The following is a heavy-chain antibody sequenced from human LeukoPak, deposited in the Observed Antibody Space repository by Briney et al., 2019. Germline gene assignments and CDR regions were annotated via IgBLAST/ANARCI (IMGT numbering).Heavy chain of an antibody. J-gene: IGHJ4*02. CDR3: ARDGRRYSGYDFDY. D-gene: IGHD5-12*01. Sequence: ASVNVSCKASGYTFTSYAMNWVRQAPGQGLEWMGWINTNTGNPTYAQGFTGRFVFSLDTSVSTAYLQISGLKAEDTAVYYCARDGRRYSGYDFDYWGQGTLVTVSS. CDR1: GYTFTSYA. CDR2: INTNTGNP. V-gene: IGHV7-4-1*02.